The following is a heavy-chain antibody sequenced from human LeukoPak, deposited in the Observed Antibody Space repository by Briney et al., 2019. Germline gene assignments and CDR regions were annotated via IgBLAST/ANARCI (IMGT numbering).Heavy chain of an antibody. CDR1: GFTVSSNY. CDR2: IYSGGST. V-gene: IGHV3-66*01. CDR3: ARVSGIYGSGSYYTRPLDY. Sequence: PGGSLRLSCAASGFTVSSNYMSWVRQAPGKGLEWVSVIYSGGSTYYADSVKGRFTISRDNSKNTLCLQMNSLRAEDTAVYYCARVSGIYGSGSYYTRPLDYWGQGTLVTVSS. J-gene: IGHJ4*02. D-gene: IGHD3-10*01.